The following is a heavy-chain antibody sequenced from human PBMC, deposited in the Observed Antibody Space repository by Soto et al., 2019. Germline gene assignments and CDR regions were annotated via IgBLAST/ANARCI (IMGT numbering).Heavy chain of an antibody. Sequence: SVKVSCKASGGTFSSYAISWVRQAPGQGLEWMGGIIPIFGTANYAQKFQGRVTITADKSTSTAYMELSSLRSEDTAVYYCARAGYYYDSSGYNTDLYYYGMDVWGQGTTVTVSS. CDR3: ARAGYYYDSSGYNTDLYYYGMDV. J-gene: IGHJ6*02. CDR1: GGTFSSYA. V-gene: IGHV1-69*06. CDR2: IIPIFGTA. D-gene: IGHD3-22*01.